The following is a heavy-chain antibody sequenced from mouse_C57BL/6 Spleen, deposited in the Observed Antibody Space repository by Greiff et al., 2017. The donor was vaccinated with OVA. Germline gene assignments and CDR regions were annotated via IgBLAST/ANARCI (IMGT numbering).Heavy chain of an antibody. D-gene: IGHD1-1*01. V-gene: IGHV7-3*01. J-gene: IGHJ2*01. CDR2: IRNKANGYTT. CDR1: GFTFTDYY. CDR3: ARYIRPSRGYFDY. Sequence: EVQRVESGGGLVQPGGSLSLSCAASGFTFTDYYMSWVRQPPGKALEWLGFIRNKANGYTTEYSASVKGRFTISRDNSQSILYLQMNALRAEDSATYYCARYIRPSRGYFDYWGQGTTLTVSS.